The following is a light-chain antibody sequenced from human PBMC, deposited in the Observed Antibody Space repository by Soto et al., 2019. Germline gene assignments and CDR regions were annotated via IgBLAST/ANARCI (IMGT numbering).Light chain of an antibody. CDR2: GNS. CDR3: SSFTDGNNLV. V-gene: IGLV1-40*01. CDR1: SSNIGAGYD. J-gene: IGLJ1*01. Sequence: QSVLTQPPSVSGAPGQRVTISCTGSSSNIGAGYDVHWYQQLPGTAPKLLIYGNSNRPSGVPDRFSGSKSGTSASLAITGLQAEDEADYYCSSFTDGNNLVFGTGTKVTVL.